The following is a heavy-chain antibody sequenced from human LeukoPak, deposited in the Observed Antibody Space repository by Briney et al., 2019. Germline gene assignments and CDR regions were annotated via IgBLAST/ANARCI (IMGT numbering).Heavy chain of an antibody. CDR1: GYTFTSYY. Sequence: ASVKASCKASGYTFTSYYMHWVRQAPGQGLAWMGIINPSGGSTSYAQKFQGRVTMTRDMSTSTDYMELSSLRSEDTAVYYCARDNSVEDTAWWFDPWGQGTLVTVSS. J-gene: IGHJ5*02. CDR3: ARDNSVEDTAWWFDP. V-gene: IGHV1-46*01. CDR2: INPSGGST. D-gene: IGHD4-23*01.